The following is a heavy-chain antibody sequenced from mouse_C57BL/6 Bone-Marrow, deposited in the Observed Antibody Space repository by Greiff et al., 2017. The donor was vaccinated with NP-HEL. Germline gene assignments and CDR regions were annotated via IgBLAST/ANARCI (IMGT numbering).Heavy chain of an antibody. CDR1: GFTFSDYY. J-gene: IGHJ4*01. D-gene: IGHD2-12*01. CDR2: INYDGSST. CDR3: TREGRLRRRTYDMDY. V-gene: IGHV5-16*01. Sequence: EVKLVESEGGLVQPGSSMKLSCTTSGFTFSDYYMAWVRQVPEKGLDWVANINYDGSSTYYLDSLKSRFIISRDNAKNILYLQLSSLKSEDTAKYYCTREGRLRRRTYDMDYWGQGTSVTVSS.